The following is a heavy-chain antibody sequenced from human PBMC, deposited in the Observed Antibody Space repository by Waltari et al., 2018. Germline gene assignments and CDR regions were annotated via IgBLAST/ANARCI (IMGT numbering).Heavy chain of an antibody. CDR3: ARHPGGYDFWSGYSYYFDY. CDR1: GYSFTSYW. Sequence: EVQLVQSGAEVKKPGESLKISCKGSGYSFTSYWIGWVRQMPGKGLEWMGIIYPGDSETRYSPSFQGQVTISADKSISTAYLQWSSLKASDTAMYYCARHPGGYDFWSGYSYYFDYWGQGTLVTVSS. V-gene: IGHV5-51*01. D-gene: IGHD3-3*01. CDR2: IYPGDSET. J-gene: IGHJ4*02.